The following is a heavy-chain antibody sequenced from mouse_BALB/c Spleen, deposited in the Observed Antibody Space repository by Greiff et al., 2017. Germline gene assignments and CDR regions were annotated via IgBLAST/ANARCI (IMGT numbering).Heavy chain of an antibody. D-gene: IGHD2-1*01. CDR2: INPSNGGT. J-gene: IGHJ4*01. CDR3: TRWGNYDYYAMDY. CDR1: GYTFTSYY. Sequence: VQLKQSGAELVKPGASVKLSCKASGYTFTSYYMYWVKQRPGQGLEWIGEINPSNGGTNFNEKFKSKATLTVDKSSSTAYMQLSSLTSEDSAVYYCTRWGNYDYYAMDYWGQGTSVTVSS. V-gene: IGHV1S81*02.